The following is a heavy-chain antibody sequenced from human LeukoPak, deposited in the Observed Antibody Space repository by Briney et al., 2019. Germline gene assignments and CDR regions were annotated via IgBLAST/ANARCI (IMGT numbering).Heavy chain of an antibody. J-gene: IGHJ4*02. CDR2: ISGSGGST. CDR1: GFTFSSYA. V-gene: IGHV3-23*01. D-gene: IGHD1-26*01. CDR3: AKNQRNSGSYN. Sequence: GGSLRLSCAASGFTFSSYAMSWVRQAPGKGLEWVSAISGSGGSTYYADSVKGRFTISRGNSKNTLYLQMNSPRAEDTAVYYCAKNQRNSGSYNWGQGTLVTVSS.